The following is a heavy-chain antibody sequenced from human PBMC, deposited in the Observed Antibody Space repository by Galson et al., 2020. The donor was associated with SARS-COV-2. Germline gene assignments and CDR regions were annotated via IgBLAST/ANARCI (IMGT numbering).Heavy chain of an antibody. CDR1: GGSISSSSYY. V-gene: IGHV4-39*01. D-gene: IGHD3-9*01. CDR2: IYYSGST. J-gene: IGHJ4*02. CDR3: ARHTDILTGDYNYYFDY. Sequence: SETLSLTCTVSGGSISSSSYYWGWIRQPPGKGLEWIGSIYYSGSTYYNPSLKSRVTISVDTSKNQFSLKLSSVTAADTAVYYCARHTDILTGDYNYYFDYWVQRTLVTVSS.